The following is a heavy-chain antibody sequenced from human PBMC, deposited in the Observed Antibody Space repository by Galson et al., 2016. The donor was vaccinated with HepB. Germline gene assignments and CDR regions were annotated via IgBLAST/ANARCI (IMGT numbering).Heavy chain of an antibody. CDR1: GGSIRSGAYY. CDR2: FYYGGNT. CDR3: ARRPYAYYDSSTSLDS. J-gene: IGHJ4*02. D-gene: IGHD3-22*01. Sequence: SETLSLTCTVSGGSIRSGAYYWDWIRQPPGKGLEWIGNFYYGGNTYYNPSLKSRVTISVDTSKNQFSLKLSSVTAADTAVYYCARRPYAYYDSSTSLDSWGQGTLVTVSS. V-gene: IGHV4-39*01.